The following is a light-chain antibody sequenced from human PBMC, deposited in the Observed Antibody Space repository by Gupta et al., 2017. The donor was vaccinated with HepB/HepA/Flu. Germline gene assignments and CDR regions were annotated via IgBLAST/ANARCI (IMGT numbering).Light chain of an antibody. V-gene: IGLV1-40*01. CDR1: SSNIGAGYD. J-gene: IGLJ2*01. CDR2: GNS. CDR3: PSYDSSLSVV. Sequence: QSVLTQPPSVSGAPGQRVTISCTGSSSNIGAGYDVHWYQQPPATAHQLLIYGNSHRPAGLPGRFSASNSGTSASLAITVHQAEDAADYYCPSYDSSLSVVFGGGTKLTVL.